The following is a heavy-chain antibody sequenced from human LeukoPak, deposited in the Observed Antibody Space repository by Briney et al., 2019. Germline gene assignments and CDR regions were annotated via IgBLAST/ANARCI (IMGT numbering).Heavy chain of an antibody. CDR2: ISGSGSPI. CDR3: ARKMVNYYDSSGYFDY. Sequence: GGSLRLSCAASGFTFSSYDMNWVRQAPGKGLEWVSYISGSGSPIYYADSVKGRFTISRDNAKNSLYLQMNSLRAEDTAVYYCARKMVNYYDSSGYFDYWGQGTLVTVSS. CDR1: GFTFSSYD. J-gene: IGHJ4*02. V-gene: IGHV3-48*03. D-gene: IGHD3-22*01.